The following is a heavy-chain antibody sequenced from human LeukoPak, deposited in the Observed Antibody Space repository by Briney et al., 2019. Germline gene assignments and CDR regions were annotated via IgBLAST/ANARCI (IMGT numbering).Heavy chain of an antibody. J-gene: IGHJ3*02. CDR3: ARASNDAFDI. Sequence: PSQTLSLTCAVSGGSISSGGYSWSWIRQRPGKGLEWIGYIYHSGSTYYNPSLKSRVTISVDRSKNQFSLKLSSVTAADTAVYYCARASNDAFDIWGQGTMVTVSS. CDR1: GGSISSGGYS. V-gene: IGHV4-30-2*01. CDR2: IYHSGST.